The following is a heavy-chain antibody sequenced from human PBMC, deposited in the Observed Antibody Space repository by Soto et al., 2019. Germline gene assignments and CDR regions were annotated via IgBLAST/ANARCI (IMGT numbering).Heavy chain of an antibody. CDR3: VRQRELPSYFDH. J-gene: IGHJ4*02. Sequence: QLQLHESGPGLVKPSETLSLTCTVSGGPISTSSYYWGWIRQPPGKGLEWIGSMSYSGSTYYNPSLKSRVTISVDTSKNQVSLTLSSVIAADTAVYYCVRQRELPSYFDHWGQGTLVSVSS. D-gene: IGHD1-26*01. V-gene: IGHV4-39*01. CDR2: MSYSGST. CDR1: GGPISTSSYY.